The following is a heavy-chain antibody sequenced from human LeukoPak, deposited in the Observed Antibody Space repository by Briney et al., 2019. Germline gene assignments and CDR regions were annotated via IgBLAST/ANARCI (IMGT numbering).Heavy chain of an antibody. D-gene: IGHD6-6*01. J-gene: IGHJ6*02. Sequence: PSETLSLTCTVSGGSISSSSYYWGWIRQPPGKGLEWIGSIYYSGSTYYNPSLKSRVTISVDTSKNQFSLKLSSVTAADTAVYYCARERARPYYYGMDVWGQGTTVTVSS. CDR2: IYYSGST. V-gene: IGHV4-39*02. CDR1: GGSISSSSYY. CDR3: ARERARPYYYGMDV.